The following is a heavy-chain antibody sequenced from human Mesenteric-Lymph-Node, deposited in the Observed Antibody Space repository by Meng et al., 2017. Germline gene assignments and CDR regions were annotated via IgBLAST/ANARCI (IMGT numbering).Heavy chain of an antibody. CDR3: ASLEFCASIGCYGTYYYTMDV. CDR2: ISSTGRSI. V-gene: IGHV3-11*01. D-gene: IGHD2/OR15-2a*01. CDR1: GLTFSDYY. Sequence: GESLKISCAASGLTFSDYYMTWIRQAPGKGLEWVSHISSTGRSINSADSVKGRFTISRENAKNSVYLQMNSLRAEDTAVYYCASLEFCASIGCYGTYYYTMDVWGQGTTVTVSS. J-gene: IGHJ6*02.